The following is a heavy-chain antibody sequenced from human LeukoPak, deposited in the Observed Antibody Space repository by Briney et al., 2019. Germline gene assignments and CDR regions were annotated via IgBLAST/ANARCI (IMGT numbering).Heavy chain of an antibody. J-gene: IGHJ5*02. V-gene: IGHV4-61*02. CDR3: VREVWSHNCFDP. Sequence: SETLSLTCTVSGGSISSCSYYGRWIRQPAGKGLERIGRINASGSPTYTPSLTSRITISVDTSKNQFSLKLTSVPAADTALYYCVREVWSHNCFDPWGQGALVTVSS. D-gene: IGHD2-21*01. CDR1: GGSISSCSYY. CDR2: INASGSP.